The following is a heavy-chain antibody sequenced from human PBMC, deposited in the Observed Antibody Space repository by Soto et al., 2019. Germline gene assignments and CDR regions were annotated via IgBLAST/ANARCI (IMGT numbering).Heavy chain of an antibody. CDR1: GFTVSSNY. D-gene: IGHD3-22*01. Sequence: PGGSLRLSCAASGFTVSSNYMSWVRQAPGKGLEWVSVIYSGGTTYYADSVKGRFNNSRDNSKNTLYHQMNSLRAEDTAVYYCAGDPEDRNGMIVWGQGTTVTVSS. V-gene: IGHV3-66*01. CDR3: AGDPEDRNGMIV. CDR2: IYSGGTT. J-gene: IGHJ6*02.